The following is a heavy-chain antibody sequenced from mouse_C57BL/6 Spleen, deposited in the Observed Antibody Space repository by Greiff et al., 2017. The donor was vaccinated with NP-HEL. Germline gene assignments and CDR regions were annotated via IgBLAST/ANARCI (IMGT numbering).Heavy chain of an antibody. V-gene: IGHV5-17*01. J-gene: IGHJ1*03. CDR2: ISSGSSTI. Sequence: EVMLVESGGGLVKPGGSLKLSCAASGFTFSDYGMHWVRQAPEKGLEWVAYISSGSSTIYYAATVKGRFTISRDNAKNTLFLHMTSLRSEDTAMYYCASPYYGSSDVWYFDVWGTGTTVTVSS. CDR1: GFTFSDYG. CDR3: ASPYYGSSDVWYFDV. D-gene: IGHD1-1*01.